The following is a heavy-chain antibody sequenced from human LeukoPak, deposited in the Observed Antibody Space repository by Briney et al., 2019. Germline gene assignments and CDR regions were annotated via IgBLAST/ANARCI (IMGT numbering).Heavy chain of an antibody. CDR3: ARDLPPGY. V-gene: IGHV4-59*01. CDR1: GVSISSYY. Sequence: SETLSLTCTVSGVSISSYYWSWIRQPPGKGLEWLGYIYYSGSTNYNPSLKSRVTISVDTSKNQFSLKLSSVTAADTPVYYCARDLPPGYWGQGTLVTVPS. CDR2: IYYSGST. J-gene: IGHJ4*02.